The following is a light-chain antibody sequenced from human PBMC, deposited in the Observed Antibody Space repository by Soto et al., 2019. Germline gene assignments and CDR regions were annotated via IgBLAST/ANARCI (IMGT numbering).Light chain of an antibody. J-gene: IGKJ2*01. CDR1: QSINTTY. CDR2: GAS. CDR3: QQYGRSPPYT. Sequence: EIVMTQSPATLSVSPGERAILSCRASQSINTTYLAWYQQKPGQAPRLLIYGASSRATGIPDRFSGSGSGTDFTLTISRLEPEDFAVYYCQQYGRSPPYTFGQGTKVDIK. V-gene: IGKV3-20*01.